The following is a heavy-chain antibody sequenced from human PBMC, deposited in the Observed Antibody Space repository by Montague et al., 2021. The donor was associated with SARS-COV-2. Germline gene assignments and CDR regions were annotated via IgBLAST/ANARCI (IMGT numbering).Heavy chain of an antibody. Sequence: SLRLSCAASGFTFSSYAMHWVRQAPGKGLEWVAVITCDGSTIYYADSVKGRFTISRVNSKNTLYLQMNSLRAEDTAVYYCARDAPRNSGSYSVYWGQGTVATVSS. J-gene: IGHJ4*02. CDR3: ARDAPRNSGSYSVY. V-gene: IGHV3-30-3*01. D-gene: IGHD1-26*01. CDR1: GFTFSSYA. CDR2: ITCDGSTI.